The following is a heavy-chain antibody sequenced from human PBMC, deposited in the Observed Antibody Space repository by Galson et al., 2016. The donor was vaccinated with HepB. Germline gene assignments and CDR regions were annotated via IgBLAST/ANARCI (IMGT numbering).Heavy chain of an antibody. D-gene: IGHD5-18*01. Sequence: CAISGDSVYNNGAAWVWIRQSPSRGLEWLGRTYYRSQWDSDYAVSVKSRITIYSDTSKNLFSLQLNSVTPEDTAVYYCARAIHLGRGMDVWGHGTTVTVSS. CDR1: GDSVYNNGAA. CDR3: ARAIHLGRGMDV. V-gene: IGHV6-1*01. J-gene: IGHJ6*02. CDR2: TYYRSQWDS.